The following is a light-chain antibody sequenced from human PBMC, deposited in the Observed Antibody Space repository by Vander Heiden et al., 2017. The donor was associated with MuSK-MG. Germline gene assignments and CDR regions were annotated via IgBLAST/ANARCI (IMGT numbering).Light chain of an antibody. J-gene: IGKJ4*01. Sequence: EIVLTQPPATLSLSPGERATLSCRASQSVSRYLAWYQQKPGQAPRLLIYDASNRATGIPARFSGSGYGTDFTLTISSLEPEDFAFYYCQQRSDWPPITFGGGTKVEIK. CDR2: DAS. CDR3: QQRSDWPPIT. CDR1: QSVSRY. V-gene: IGKV3-11*01.